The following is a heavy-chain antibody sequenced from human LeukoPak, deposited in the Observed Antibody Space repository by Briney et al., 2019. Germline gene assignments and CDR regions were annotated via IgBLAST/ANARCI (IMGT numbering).Heavy chain of an antibody. Sequence: PSETLSLTCAVSGVSFDDYYWSWVRQTPGKGLEWLGEINHSGYTNDSLYLKSRVTLSIDTSNKQFSLNLRSVTVADAGIYYCTRMTTGHDYWGQGTLVTVSS. CDR3: TRMTTGHDY. CDR1: GVSFDDYY. J-gene: IGHJ4*02. V-gene: IGHV4-34*01. D-gene: IGHD4-17*01. CDR2: INHSGYT.